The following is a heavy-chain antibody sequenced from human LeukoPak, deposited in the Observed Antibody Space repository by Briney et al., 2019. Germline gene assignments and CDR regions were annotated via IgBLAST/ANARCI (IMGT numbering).Heavy chain of an antibody. D-gene: IGHD1-26*01. V-gene: IGHV3-7*03. CDR2: IQQDGIKK. Sequence: GGSLRLSCAASGFTFSTYWMSWVRQAPGKGLEWVANIQQDGIKKYYVDSVEGRFTISRENAKNSLFLQMNSLRAEDTAVYYCARVGEGAAKDWGQGTLVTVSS. CDR3: ARVGEGAAKD. J-gene: IGHJ4*02. CDR1: GFTFSTYW.